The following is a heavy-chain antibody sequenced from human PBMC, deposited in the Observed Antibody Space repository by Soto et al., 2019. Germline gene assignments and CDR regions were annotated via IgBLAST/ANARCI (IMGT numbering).Heavy chain of an antibody. CDR2: ISSSGSTI. CDR3: ARDSTGYDPGP. Sequence: GRSLRLSCAASGFTFSDYYINWIRQAPGKGLEWVPYISSSGSTIYYADSVEGRFTIYRDNAKKSLYVQMKSLRAEDTAVYYCARDSTGYDPGPWGRGTLVTVFS. CDR1: GFTFSDYY. D-gene: IGHD3-22*01. V-gene: IGHV3-11*01. J-gene: IGHJ5*02.